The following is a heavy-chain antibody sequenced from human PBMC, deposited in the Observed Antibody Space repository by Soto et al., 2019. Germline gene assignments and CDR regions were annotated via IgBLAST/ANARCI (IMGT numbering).Heavy chain of an antibody. D-gene: IGHD6-19*01. Sequence: PGGSLRLSSANSGFTFSILAMGWVRLAPGKGLEWVSVIDYTGGTTYYTDSVKGRFIISRDNSKKILYLHMNSLRTEDTAIYYCAKDATRTSGWYYFDYWGRGALVTVAS. CDR2: IDYTGGTT. J-gene: IGHJ4*02. V-gene: IGHV3-23*01. CDR3: AKDATRTSGWYYFDY. CDR1: GFTFSILA.